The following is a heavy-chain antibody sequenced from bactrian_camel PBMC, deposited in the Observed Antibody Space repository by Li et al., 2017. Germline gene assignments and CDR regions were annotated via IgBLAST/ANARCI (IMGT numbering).Heavy chain of an antibody. D-gene: IGHD1*01. CDR1: MLTFSSAC. V-gene: IGHV3-2*01. CDR3: AADLVTDEPSLVEREYYY. CDR2: IGSSMLET. Sequence: HVQLVESGGGSVQAGGSLALSCKVSMLTFSSACLGWFRQAPGKEREAVASIGSSMLETDYSNSVKGRFTIRRDNGQTTVYLQMTSLEPGDSGMYYCAADLVTDEPSLVEREYYYWGQGTQVTVS. J-gene: IGHJ4*01.